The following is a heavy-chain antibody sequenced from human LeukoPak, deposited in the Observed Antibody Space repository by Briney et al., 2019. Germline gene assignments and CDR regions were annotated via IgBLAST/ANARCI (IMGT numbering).Heavy chain of an antibody. V-gene: IGHV4-31*03. CDR3: ARVRSTPLYDAFDI. Sequence: SQTLSLTCTVSGGSISSGGYDWSWIRQHPGKGLEWVGYIYYSGSTYYNPSLKSRVTISVDTSKNQFPLKLSSVTAADTAVYYCARVRSTPLYDAFDIWGQGTMVTVSS. CDR2: IYYSGST. CDR1: GGSISSGGYD. J-gene: IGHJ3*02. D-gene: IGHD3-16*02.